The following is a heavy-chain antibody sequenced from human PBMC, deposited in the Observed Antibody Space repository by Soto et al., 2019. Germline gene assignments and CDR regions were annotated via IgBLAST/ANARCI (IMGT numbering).Heavy chain of an antibody. V-gene: IGHV3-66*01. CDR1: GFTVSSKY. D-gene: IGHD3-22*01. Sequence: PGGSLRLSCAASGFTVSSKYMSWVRQAPGKGLEWVSLIQSGGPTYYADSVKGRFTISRDTSENSVYLQMNSLRDEDTGVYYCARGSYYYDSSGSPTPIDYWGQGTLVTVSS. J-gene: IGHJ4*02. CDR2: IQSGGPT. CDR3: ARGSYYYDSSGSPTPIDY.